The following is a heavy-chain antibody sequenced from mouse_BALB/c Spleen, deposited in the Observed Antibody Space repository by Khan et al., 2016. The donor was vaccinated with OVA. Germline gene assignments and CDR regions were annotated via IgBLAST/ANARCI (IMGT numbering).Heavy chain of an antibody. CDR2: INTGGAYT. CDR3: ASLAYYYNSEGFAY. D-gene: IGHD1-1*01. J-gene: IGHJ3*01. V-gene: IGHV5-6*01. CDR1: GFTFSTYG. Sequence: EVQLVESGGDFVRPGGSLKLSCAASGFTFSTYGMYWVSQTPDKRLEWVATINTGGAYTYYPDNVKGRFTISRDNAKNTLYLQLSSLKSEDTAKYYCASLAYYYNSEGFAYWGRGTLVTVSA.